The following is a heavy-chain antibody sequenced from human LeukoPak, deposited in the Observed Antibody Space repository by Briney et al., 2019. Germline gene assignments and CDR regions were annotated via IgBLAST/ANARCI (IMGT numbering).Heavy chain of an antibody. J-gene: IGHJ6*02. CDR2: INPSGGST. V-gene: IGHV1-46*01. CDR1: XYXXTTYX. D-gene: IGHD2-8*01. Sequence: AXXXVXXKASXYXXTTYXXHXVRQAPGQGLEWMAIINPSGGSTNYAQKFQGRVTMTRDTPTNTVYMELSSLRTEDTAVYYCASVYLYGMDVWGQGTTVTVSS. CDR3: ASVYLYGMDV.